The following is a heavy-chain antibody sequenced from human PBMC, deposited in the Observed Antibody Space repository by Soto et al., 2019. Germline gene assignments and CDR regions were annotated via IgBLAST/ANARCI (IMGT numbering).Heavy chain of an antibody. CDR1: GTSFRNYF. D-gene: IGHD2-21*01. J-gene: IGHJ4*02. Sequence: QVLLFQSGAEVKKPGSSVKISCRSSGTSFRNYFIGWVRQAPGHGLEWMGDIIPMLGTPKYAQQFQGRVTITADESTSTAYLELNSLRVEDTAIYSCARQYSMAYFDYWGQGTLVRVSS. CDR3: ARQYSMAYFDY. V-gene: IGHV1-69*01. CDR2: IIPMLGTP.